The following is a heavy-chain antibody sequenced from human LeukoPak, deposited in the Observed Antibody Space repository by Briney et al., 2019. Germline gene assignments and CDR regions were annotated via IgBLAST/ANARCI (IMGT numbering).Heavy chain of an antibody. CDR1: GGTFSSYA. J-gene: IGHJ6*03. V-gene: IGHV1-69*05. Sequence: ASVKVSCKASGGTFSSYAISWVRQAPGQGLEWMGGIIPIFGTANYAQKFQGRVTITRNTSISTAYMELSSLRSEDTAVYYCARGGDYVEGYMDVWGKGPRSPSP. CDR3: ARGGDYVEGYMDV. D-gene: IGHD4-17*01. CDR2: IIPIFGTA.